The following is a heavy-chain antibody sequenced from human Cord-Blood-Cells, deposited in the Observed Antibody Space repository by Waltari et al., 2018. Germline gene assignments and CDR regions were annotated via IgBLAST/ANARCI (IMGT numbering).Heavy chain of an antibody. V-gene: IGHV1-2*06. Sequence: QVQLLQSGAEVKKPGASVTVSCKASGYTFTGHSMHWVRQAPGQGLEWMGRINPNSGGTNYAQKFQGRVTMTRDTSISTAYMELSRLRSDDTAVYYCALWSGYRDYWGQGTLVTVSS. J-gene: IGHJ4*02. D-gene: IGHD3-3*01. CDR1: GYTFTGHS. CDR3: ALWSGYRDY. CDR2: INPNSGGT.